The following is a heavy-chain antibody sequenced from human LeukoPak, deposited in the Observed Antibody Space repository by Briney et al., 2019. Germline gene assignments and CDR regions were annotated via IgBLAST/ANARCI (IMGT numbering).Heavy chain of an antibody. CDR3: ARVPSGSYYVYYFGY. V-gene: IGHV3-33*01. J-gene: IGHJ4*02. CDR1: GFTFSSYG. CDR2: IWYDGSNK. Sequence: GGSLRLSCAASGFTFSSYGMLWVRQAPGKGLEWVAVIWYDGSNKYYADSVKGRFTISRDNSKNTLYLQMNSLRAEDTAVYYCARVPSGSYYVYYFGYWGQGTLVTVSS. D-gene: IGHD1-26*01.